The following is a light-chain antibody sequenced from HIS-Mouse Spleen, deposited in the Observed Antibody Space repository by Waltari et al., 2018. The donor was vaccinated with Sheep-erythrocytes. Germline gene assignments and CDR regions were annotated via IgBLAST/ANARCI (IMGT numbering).Light chain of an antibody. J-gene: IGKJ2*01. CDR1: QSVSSY. Sequence: EIVFTQSPATLSLSPGERATLYYRASQSVSSYLAWYQPKPGQATRLLIDDASNRATGIPARVSGSGSGTDVTLTISSLEPEDFAVYYCQQRSNWYTFGQGTKLEIK. V-gene: IGKV3-11*01. CDR2: DAS. CDR3: QQRSNWYT.